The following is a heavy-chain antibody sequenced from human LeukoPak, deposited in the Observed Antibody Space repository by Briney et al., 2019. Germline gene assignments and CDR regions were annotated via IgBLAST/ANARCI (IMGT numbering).Heavy chain of an antibody. CDR2: IYYSGST. J-gene: IGHJ3*02. CDR3: ARDSRGQQPNDAFDI. D-gene: IGHD6-13*01. CDR1: GGSFSGYS. Sequence: SETLSLTCAVYGGSFSGYSWSWIRQPPGKGLEWIGYIYYSGSTNYNPSLKSRVTISVDTSKNQFSLKLSSVTAADTAVYYCARDSRGQQPNDAFDIWGQGTMVTVSS. V-gene: IGHV4-59*01.